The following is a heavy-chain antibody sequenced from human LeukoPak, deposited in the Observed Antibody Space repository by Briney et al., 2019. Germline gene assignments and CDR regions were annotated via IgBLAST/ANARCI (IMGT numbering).Heavy chain of an antibody. D-gene: IGHD3-22*01. V-gene: IGHV4-34*01. Sequence: PGGSLRLSCAASGFTFSSYAMSWLRQPPGKGLEWIGEINHSGSTNYNPSLKSRVTISVDTSKNQFSLKLSSVTAADTAVYYCARRPSFITMIVVVTTSAGWFDPWGQGTLVTVSS. J-gene: IGHJ5*02. CDR3: ARRPSFITMIVVVTTSAGWFDP. CDR2: INHSGST. CDR1: GFTFSSYA.